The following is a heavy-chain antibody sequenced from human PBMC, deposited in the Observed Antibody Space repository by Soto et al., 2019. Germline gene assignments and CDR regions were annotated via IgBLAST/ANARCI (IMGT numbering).Heavy chain of an antibody. V-gene: IGHV2-5*02. CDR3: AHRAIVETQYVFEY. CDR1: GFSLSTCGVG. Sequence: QITLKESGPTLGKPTQTLTLTCTFSGFSLSTCGVGVGWIRQPPVRALAWLALIYWDDDKRYSPSLKSRLTITKHTSKTPVALTMTNMDPVDTATYYCAHRAIVETQYVFEYWGQGSVVTVSS. J-gene: IGHJ4*02. CDR2: IYWDDDK. D-gene: IGHD1-26*01.